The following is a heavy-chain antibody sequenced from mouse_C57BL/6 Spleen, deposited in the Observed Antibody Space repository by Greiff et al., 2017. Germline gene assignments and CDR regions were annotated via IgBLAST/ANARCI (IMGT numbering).Heavy chain of an antibody. CDR2: INPNYGTT. J-gene: IGHJ1*03. CDR3: ARSGYYGSSGYFDV. CDR1: GYSFTDYN. V-gene: IGHV1-39*01. D-gene: IGHD1-1*01. Sequence: VQLQQSGPELVKPGASVKISCKASGYSFTDYNMNWVKQSNGKSLEWIGVINPNYGTTSYNQKFKGKATLTVDQSSSPAYMQLHSLTSEDSAVYYCARSGYYGSSGYFDVWGTGTTVTVSS.